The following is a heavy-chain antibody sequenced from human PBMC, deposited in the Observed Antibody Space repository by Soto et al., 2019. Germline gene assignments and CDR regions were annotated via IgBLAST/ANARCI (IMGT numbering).Heavy chain of an antibody. J-gene: IGHJ4*02. Sequence: EVQLLESGGGLVQPGGSLRLSCAASGFTFSSYAMSWVRQAPGKGLEWVSAISGGGGSTYYAESVKGRFTISRDNSKNTLYLQMNSRRAEDTAVYYCAKDNHYYDSSGYYGIWGQGTLVTVSS. CDR1: GFTFSSYA. V-gene: IGHV3-23*01. CDR3: AKDNHYYDSSGYYGI. CDR2: ISGGGGST. D-gene: IGHD3-22*01.